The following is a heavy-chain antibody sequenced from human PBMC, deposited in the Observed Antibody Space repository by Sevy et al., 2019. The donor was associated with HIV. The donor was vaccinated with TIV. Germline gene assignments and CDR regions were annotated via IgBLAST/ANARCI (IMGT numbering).Heavy chain of an antibody. V-gene: IGHV3-23*01. Sequence: GGSLRLSCAASGFTFSKYSMNWVRQPPGKGLEWVSTISFGCGDIYYADSVKGRFTISRDNSKSLVYLQMNNLRPEDTAVYYCAREGCTATHDYWGQGTLVTVSS. CDR3: AREGCTATHDY. D-gene: IGHD2-8*02. CDR1: GFTFSKYS. CDR2: ISFGCGDI. J-gene: IGHJ4*02.